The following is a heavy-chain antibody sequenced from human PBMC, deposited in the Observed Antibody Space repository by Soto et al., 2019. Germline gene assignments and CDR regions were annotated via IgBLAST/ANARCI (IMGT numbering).Heavy chain of an antibody. Sequence: GGSLRLSCAASGFTFSNFVMSWVPRGPGKGLEWVSAIGGTSGSTYYADSVKGRFTISRDNSKTPLSLQMNSLRAEDTAVYYCAKRRGEGYFDLWGRGTLVTVSS. CDR1: GFTFSNFV. J-gene: IGHJ2*01. CDR3: AKRRGEGYFDL. V-gene: IGHV3-23*01. CDR2: IGGTSGST. D-gene: IGHD3-10*01.